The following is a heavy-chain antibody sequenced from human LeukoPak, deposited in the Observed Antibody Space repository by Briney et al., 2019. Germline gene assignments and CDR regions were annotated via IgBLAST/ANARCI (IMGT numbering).Heavy chain of an antibody. J-gene: IGHJ4*02. V-gene: IGHV1-2*02. D-gene: IGHD5-12*01. CDR3: AKGGRVATWWAVDY. CDR1: GYTFTGYY. Sequence: ASVKVSCKASGYTFTGYYMHWVRQAPGQGLEWMVWINPNSGGTNYAQKFQGRVTMTRDTSISTAYMELSRLGSDDTAVYYCAKGGRVATWWAVDYWGQGTLVTVSS. CDR2: INPNSGGT.